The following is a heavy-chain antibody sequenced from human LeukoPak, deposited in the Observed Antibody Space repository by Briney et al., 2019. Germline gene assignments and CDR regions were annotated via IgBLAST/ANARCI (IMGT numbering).Heavy chain of an antibody. V-gene: IGHV4-34*01. CDR3: ATYGMATIYFQS. Sequence: SETLSLTCAAYGGSLSGSYWTWIHQSPGKGLEWIGEINTRGITNYSPSLKSRLTISIDTSQNRFTLNLKSVTAADTAVYFCATYGMATIYFQSWGQGVLVTVSS. CDR1: GGSLSGSY. J-gene: IGHJ4*02. D-gene: IGHD5-24*01. CDR2: INTRGIT.